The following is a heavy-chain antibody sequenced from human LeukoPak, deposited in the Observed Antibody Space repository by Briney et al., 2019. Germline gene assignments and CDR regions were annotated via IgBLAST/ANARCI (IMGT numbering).Heavy chain of an antibody. Sequence: PSETLSLTCTVSGGSISSISNYWGWIRQPPGKGLEWIGSIYHSGSTYYNPSLKSRVTISVDTSKNQFSLKLSSVTAADTAVYYCARAVYGDPRYYYYMDVWGKGTTVTVSS. CDR3: ARAVYGDPRYYYYMDV. J-gene: IGHJ6*03. CDR2: IYHSGST. V-gene: IGHV4-39*07. CDR1: GGSISSISNY. D-gene: IGHD4-17*01.